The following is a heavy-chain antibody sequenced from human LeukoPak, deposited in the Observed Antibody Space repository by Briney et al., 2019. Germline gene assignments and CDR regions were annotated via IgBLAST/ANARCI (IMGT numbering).Heavy chain of an antibody. CDR1: GYTFTGYY. J-gene: IGHJ4*02. D-gene: IGHD5-24*01. CDR3: ARPRRDGYYFDY. CDR2: INPNSGGT. Sequence: ASVKVSCKASGYTFTGYYMHWERQAPGQGLEWMGWINPNSGGTNYAQKFQGRVTMTRDTSISTAYMELSRLRSDDTAVYYCARPRRDGYYFDYWGQGTLVTVSS. V-gene: IGHV1-2*02.